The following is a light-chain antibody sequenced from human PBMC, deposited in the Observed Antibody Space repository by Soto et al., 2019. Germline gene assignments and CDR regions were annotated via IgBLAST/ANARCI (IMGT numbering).Light chain of an antibody. CDR3: QQYNNWPPWT. CDR2: AAS. J-gene: IGKJ1*01. V-gene: IGKV3-15*01. CDR1: QSVSGN. Sequence: EIVMTQSPATLSVSPGERATVSCRASQSVSGNLAWYQQKPGQAPRLLIYAASTRATGIPARFSGSGSGTEFNLTISSLQSEDFAVYYCQQYNNWPPWTFGQGTRVEIK.